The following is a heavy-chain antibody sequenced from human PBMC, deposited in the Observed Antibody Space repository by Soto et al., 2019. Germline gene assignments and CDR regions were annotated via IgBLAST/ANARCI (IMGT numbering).Heavy chain of an antibody. CDR1: GDSITPFS. J-gene: IGHJ6*02. Sequence: SETLSLTCAVSGDSITPFSWSWFRQPAGGGLEWXGRXSLXXNXXXXXPXXXRLTMSFDTSKSQFSLRLTYVTAADTAVYYCAREAKQRLGYYYIGLDVWGQGTTVTVSS. CDR2: XSLXXNX. D-gene: IGHD3-10*01. CDR3: AREAKQRLGYYYIGLDV. V-gene: IGHV4-4*07.